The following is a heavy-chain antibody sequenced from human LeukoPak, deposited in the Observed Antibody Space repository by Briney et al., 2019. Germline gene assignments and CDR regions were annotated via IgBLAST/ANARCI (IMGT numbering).Heavy chain of an antibody. V-gene: IGHV4-61*02. D-gene: IGHD1-26*01. CDR3: ARGGRELKAQPGGWFDY. CDR2: IYTSGST. CDR1: GGSISSGSYY. J-gene: IGHJ4*02. Sequence: KPSETLSLTCTVSGGSISSGSYYWSWIRQPAGKGLEWIGRIYTSGSTNYNPSLKSRVTISVDTSKNQFSLKLSSVTAADTAVYYCARGGRELKAQPGGWFDYWGQGTLVTVSS.